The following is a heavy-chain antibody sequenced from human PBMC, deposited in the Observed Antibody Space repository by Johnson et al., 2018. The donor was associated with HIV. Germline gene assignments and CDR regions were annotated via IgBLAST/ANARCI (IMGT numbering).Heavy chain of an antibody. CDR2: IWYDGSNK. J-gene: IGHJ3*02. CDR1: GFTFRSYA. Sequence: QMLLVESGGGLVQPGGSLRLSCAASGFTFRSYAMHWVRQAPGKGLEWVAVIWYDGSNKYYADSVKGRFTISRDNAKNSLYLQMNSLRAEDTAMYYCARDDIFLDAFDIWGQGTMVTVSS. V-gene: IGHV3-33*08. CDR3: ARDDIFLDAFDI. D-gene: IGHD3-9*01.